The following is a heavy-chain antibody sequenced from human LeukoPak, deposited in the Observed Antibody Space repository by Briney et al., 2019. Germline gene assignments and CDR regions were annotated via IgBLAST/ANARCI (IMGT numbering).Heavy chain of an antibody. J-gene: IGHJ5*02. D-gene: IGHD1-26*01. Sequence: GSLRLSCAASGFTFSSYAMSWVRQPPGKGLEWIGEIYHSGSTNYNPSLKSRVTISVDKSKNQFSLKLSSVTAADTAVYYCARGGGSYFNWFDPWGQGTLVTVSS. CDR3: ARGGGSYFNWFDP. V-gene: IGHV4-4*02. CDR1: GFTFSSYAM. CDR2: IYHSGST.